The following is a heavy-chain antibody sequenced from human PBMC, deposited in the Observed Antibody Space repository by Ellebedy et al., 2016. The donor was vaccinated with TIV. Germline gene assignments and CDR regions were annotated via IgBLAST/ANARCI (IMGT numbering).Heavy chain of an antibody. CDR3: AKDGVRKCSDYYYGMDV. Sequence: GESLKISCAASGFTFSSYGMHWVRQAPGKGLEWVTFIQYDGSNKYYVDSVKGRFTISRDNSKNTLYLQMNSLRAEDTAVYYCAKDGVRKCSDYYYGMDVWGRGTTVTVSS. J-gene: IGHJ6*02. D-gene: IGHD3-10*02. CDR2: IQYDGSNK. V-gene: IGHV3-30*02. CDR1: GFTFSSYG.